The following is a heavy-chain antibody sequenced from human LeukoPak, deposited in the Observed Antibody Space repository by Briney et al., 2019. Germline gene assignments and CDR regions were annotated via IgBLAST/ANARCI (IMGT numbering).Heavy chain of an antibody. D-gene: IGHD5-24*01. J-gene: IGHJ5*02. Sequence: AASVKVSCEASGYTFTSYGISWVRQAPGQGLEWMGWISAYNGNTNYAQKLQGRDTMTTDTSTSTAYMELRSLRSDDTAVYYCATRGKGNWFDPWGQGTLVTVSS. CDR3: ATRGKGNWFDP. CDR1: GYTFTSYG. CDR2: ISAYNGNT. V-gene: IGHV1-18*04.